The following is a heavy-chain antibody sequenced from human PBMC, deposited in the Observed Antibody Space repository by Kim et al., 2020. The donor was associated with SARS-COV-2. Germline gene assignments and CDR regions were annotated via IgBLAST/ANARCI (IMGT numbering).Heavy chain of an antibody. CDR3: TAGIAVAGTLCAVDI. CDR2: IKSKTDGGTT. V-gene: IGHV3-15*01. J-gene: IGHJ3*02. Sequence: GGSLRLSCAASGFTFSNAWMSWVRQAPGKGLVWVGRIKSKTDGGTTDYAAPVKGRFTISRDDSKNTLYLQMNSLKTEDTAVYYCTAGIAVAGTLCAVDIWGQGPMVTVSS. CDR1: GFTFSNAW. D-gene: IGHD6-19*01.